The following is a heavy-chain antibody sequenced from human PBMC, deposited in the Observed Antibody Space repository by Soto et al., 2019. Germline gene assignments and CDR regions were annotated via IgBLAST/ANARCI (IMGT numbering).Heavy chain of an antibody. J-gene: IGHJ4*02. V-gene: IGHV3-13*04. CDR2: IGTAGDT. CDR3: ARADLAYCGGDCLDY. D-gene: IGHD2-21*02. Sequence: PGGSLRLSCAASGFTFSSYDMHWVRQATGKGLEWVSAIGTAGDTYYPGSVKGRFTISRENAKNSLYLQMNSLRAGDTAVYYCARADLAYCGGDCLDYWGQGTLVTVSS. CDR1: GFTFSSYD.